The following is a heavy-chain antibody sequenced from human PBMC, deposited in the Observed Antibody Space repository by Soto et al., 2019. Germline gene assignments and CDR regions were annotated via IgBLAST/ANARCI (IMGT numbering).Heavy chain of an antibody. V-gene: IGHV1-69*13. Sequence: SVKVSCKASGGTFSSYAISWVRQAPGQGLEWMGGIIPIFGTANYAQKFQGRVTITADESTSTAYMELSSLRSEDTAVYYCARKSIAVAGYYYHYYGMDVWGQGTTVTV. CDR3: ARKSIAVAGYYYHYYGMDV. CDR1: GGTFSSYA. CDR2: IIPIFGTA. J-gene: IGHJ6*02. D-gene: IGHD6-19*01.